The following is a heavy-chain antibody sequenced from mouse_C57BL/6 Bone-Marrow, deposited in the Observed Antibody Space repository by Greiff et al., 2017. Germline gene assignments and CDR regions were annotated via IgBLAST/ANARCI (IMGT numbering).Heavy chain of an antibody. Sequence: VQLKQSGAELVRPGASVKLSCTASGFNIKDDYMHWVKQRPEQGQEWIGWIDPENGDTEYASKFQGKATITADTSSNTAYLQLSSLTSEDTAVYYCTPYYYVKGFAYWGQGTLVTVSA. J-gene: IGHJ3*01. V-gene: IGHV14-4*01. CDR3: TPYYYVKGFAY. D-gene: IGHD1-1*01. CDR2: IDPENGDT. CDR1: GFNIKDDY.